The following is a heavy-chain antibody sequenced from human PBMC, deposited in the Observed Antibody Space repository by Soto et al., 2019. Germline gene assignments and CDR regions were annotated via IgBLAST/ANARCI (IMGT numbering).Heavy chain of an antibody. J-gene: IGHJ4*02. D-gene: IGHD3-22*01. V-gene: IGHV4-61*01. CDR2: IYYTGRN. CDR1: GGSVSSGSYY. CDR3: ETMSSSGYPLDY. Sequence: QVQLQESGPGLVQPSETLSLTCIVSGGSVSSGSYYWSWIRQPPGKGLEWIGFIYYTGRNSYNHSLKSRVTRSVDTSKNQFSLKLSSVTAADTAVYFWETMSSSGYPLDYWGRGTLANGSS.